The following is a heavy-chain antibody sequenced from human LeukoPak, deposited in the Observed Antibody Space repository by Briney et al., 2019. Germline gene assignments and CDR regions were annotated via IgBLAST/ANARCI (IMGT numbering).Heavy chain of an antibody. CDR2: INPNSGGT. D-gene: IGHD6-13*01. J-gene: IGHJ6*02. CDR3: ASTSYSSNYGMDV. V-gene: IGHV1-2*02. Sequence: ASVKVSCKASGYTFTGYYMHWVRQAPGQGLEWMGWINPNSGGTNYTQKFQGRVTMTRDTSISTAYMELSRLRSDDTAVYYCASTSYSSNYGMDVWGQGTTVTVSS. CDR1: GYTFTGYY.